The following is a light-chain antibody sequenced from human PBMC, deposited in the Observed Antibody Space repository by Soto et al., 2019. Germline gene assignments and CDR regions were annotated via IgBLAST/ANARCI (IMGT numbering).Light chain of an antibody. J-gene: IGLJ1*01. Sequence: QSVLTRPRSVSGSPGQSVTISCTGTSSDVGGYNYVSWYQQHPGKAPKLMIYDVSKRPSGVPDRFSGSKSGNTASLTISGLQAEDEADYYCCSYAGSYTPLYVFGTGTKVTVL. CDR2: DVS. CDR3: CSYAGSYTPLYV. CDR1: SSDVGGYNY. V-gene: IGLV2-11*01.